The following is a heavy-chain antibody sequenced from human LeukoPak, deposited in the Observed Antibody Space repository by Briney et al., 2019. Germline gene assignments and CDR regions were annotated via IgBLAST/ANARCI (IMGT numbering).Heavy chain of an antibody. D-gene: IGHD3-10*01. CDR2: IRGRADT. CDR1: GFTFSGSA. V-gene: IGHV3-73*01. CDR3: PRLRGDGSLTTYSYNGMDV. J-gene: IGHJ6*02. Sequence: GGSLRLSCAASGFTFSGSAIHWVRQASEKGLEWVGRIRGRADTAYAASVKGRFTISRDDSKYTAYLQMNSLATEDTAVYYCPRLRGDGSLTTYSYNGMDVWGQGTTVTVSS.